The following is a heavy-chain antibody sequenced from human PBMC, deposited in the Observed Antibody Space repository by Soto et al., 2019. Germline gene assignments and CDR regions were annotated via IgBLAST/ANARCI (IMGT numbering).Heavy chain of an antibody. CDR3: ARHPDYGDYYFDY. CDR2: IIPILGIA. J-gene: IGHJ4*02. Sequence: QVQLVQSGAEVKKPGSSVKVSCKASGGTFSSYTISWVRQAPGQGLEWMGRIIPILGIANYAQKFQGRVTITAYKSTSTAYMELSSLRSEDTAVYYCARHPDYGDYYFDYWGQGTLVTVSS. V-gene: IGHV1-69*02. D-gene: IGHD4-17*01. CDR1: GGTFSSYT.